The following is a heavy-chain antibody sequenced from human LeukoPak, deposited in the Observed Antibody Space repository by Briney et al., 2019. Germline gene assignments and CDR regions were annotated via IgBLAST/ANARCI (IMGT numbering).Heavy chain of an antibody. CDR1: GFTFSSYA. V-gene: IGHV3-23*01. D-gene: IGHD1-26*01. CDR2: ISGSGGST. CDR3: SKYEPLAGARYFDY. Sequence: GGSLRLSCAASGFTFSSYAMSWVRQAPGKGLEWVSAISGSGGSTYYADSVKGRFTISSDNSKNTLYLQMNSLRAEDTAVYYCSKYEPLAGARYFDYWGQGTLVTVSS. J-gene: IGHJ4*02.